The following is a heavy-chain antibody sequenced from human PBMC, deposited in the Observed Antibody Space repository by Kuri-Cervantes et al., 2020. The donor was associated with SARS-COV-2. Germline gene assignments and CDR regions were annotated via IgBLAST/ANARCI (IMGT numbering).Heavy chain of an antibody. CDR2: ISGSGGST. Sequence: GESLKISCAASGFTFSSYAMSWVRQAPGKGLEWVSAISGSGGSTYYADSVKGRFTISRDNSKNSLYLQMNSLRAEDTAVYYCARVFGNSGYVSYYYYYMDVWGKGTTVTVSS. D-gene: IGHD5-12*01. CDR3: ARVFGNSGYVSYYYYYMDV. V-gene: IGHV3-23*01. J-gene: IGHJ6*03. CDR1: GFTFSSYA.